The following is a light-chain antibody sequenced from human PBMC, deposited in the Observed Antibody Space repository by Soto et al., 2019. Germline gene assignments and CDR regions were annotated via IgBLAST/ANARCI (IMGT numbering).Light chain of an antibody. CDR1: SSNVVIYNY. J-gene: IGLJ1*01. CDR3: SSYTTSSTRV. CDR2: EVS. Sequence: QSVLPQPASVSGSPGQSIAISCTGSSSNVVIYNYVSWYQQHPGKVPKLIIYEVSNRPSGVSNRFSGSNSGNTASLTISWLHAEDEADYYCSSYTTSSTRVYGTGTKVTVL. V-gene: IGLV2-14*01.